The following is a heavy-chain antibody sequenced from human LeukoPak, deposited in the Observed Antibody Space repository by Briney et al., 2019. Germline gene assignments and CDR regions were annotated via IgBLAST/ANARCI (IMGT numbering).Heavy chain of an antibody. CDR3: ARDPTRRFDL. CDR1: GFTFSSYW. CDR2: IVEDGSGT. Sequence: PGGSLRLSCATSGFTFSSYWMTWVRQAPGKGLEWVASIVEDGSGTYYLDSVKGRFTFSRDNAKNSLYLQMNSLRGGDTAVYYCARDPTRRFDLWGQGTLVTVSS. J-gene: IGHJ4*02. V-gene: IGHV3-7*01.